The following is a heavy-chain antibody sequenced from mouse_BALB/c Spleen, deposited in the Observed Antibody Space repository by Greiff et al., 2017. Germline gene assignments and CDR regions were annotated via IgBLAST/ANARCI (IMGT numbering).Heavy chain of an antibody. J-gene: IGHJ1*01. Sequence: EVQLQESGPSLVKPSQTLSLTCSVTGDSITSGYWNWIRKFPGNKLEYMGYISYSGSTYYNPSLKSRISITRDTSKNQYYLQLNSVTTEDTATDYCARGDGNYYWYFDVWGAGTTVTVSS. CDR1: GDSITSGY. CDR2: ISYSGST. CDR3: ARGDGNYYWYFDV. D-gene: IGHD2-1*01. V-gene: IGHV3-8*02.